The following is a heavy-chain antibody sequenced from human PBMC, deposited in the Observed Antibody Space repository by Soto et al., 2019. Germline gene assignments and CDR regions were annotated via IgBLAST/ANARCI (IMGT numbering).Heavy chain of an antibody. Sequence: QVQLVESGGGVVQPGRSLRLSCAASGFTFSSYGMHWVRQAPGKGLEWVAVIWYDGSNKYYADSVKGRFTISRDNSKNTLYLQMNSLRADDTAVYYCARVRQWLVRGSFDYWGQGTLVTVSS. CDR2: IWYDGSNK. V-gene: IGHV3-33*01. CDR3: ARVRQWLVRGSFDY. D-gene: IGHD6-19*01. J-gene: IGHJ4*02. CDR1: GFTFSSYG.